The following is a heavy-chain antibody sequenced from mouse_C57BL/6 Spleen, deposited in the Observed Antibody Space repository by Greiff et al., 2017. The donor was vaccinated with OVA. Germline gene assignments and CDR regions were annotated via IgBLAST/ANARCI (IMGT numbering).Heavy chain of an antibody. D-gene: IGHD2-3*01. CDR3: ARDGYSWYFDV. CDR2: IYPGDGDT. J-gene: IGHJ1*03. CDR1: GYAFSSSW. Sequence: VQLQQSGPELVKPGASVKISCKASGYAFSSSWMNWVKQRPGKGLEWIGRIYPGDGDTNYNGKFKGKATLTADKSSSTAYMQLSSLTSEDSAVYFGARDGYSWYFDVWGTGTTVTVSS. V-gene: IGHV1-82*01.